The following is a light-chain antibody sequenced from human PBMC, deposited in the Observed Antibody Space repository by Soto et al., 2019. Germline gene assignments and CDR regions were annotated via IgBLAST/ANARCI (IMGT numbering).Light chain of an antibody. CDR1: QGISSY. V-gene: IGKV1-39*01. J-gene: IGKJ2*01. Sequence: LQMTQSPSSLSASVGDRVTITCRASQGISSYLNWYQQKPGKAPKLLIYAASSLQSGVPSRFSGSGSGTDFTLTISSLQPEDFATYYCQQSYSTPPTFGQGTKVDIK. CDR3: QQSYSTPPT. CDR2: AAS.